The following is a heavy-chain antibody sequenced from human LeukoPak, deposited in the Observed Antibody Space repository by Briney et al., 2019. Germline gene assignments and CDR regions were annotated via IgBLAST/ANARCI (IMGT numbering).Heavy chain of an antibody. CDR1: GYTFTSYG. CDR3: ARDPVRYCSGGSCYDNWFDP. CDR2: ISAYNGNT. Sequence: GASVKVSCKASGYTFTSYGISWVRQAPGQGLEWMARISAYNGNTNYAQKLQGRVTMTTDTSTSTAYMELRSLRSDDTAVYYCARDPVRYCSGGSCYDNWFDPWGQGTLVTVSS. V-gene: IGHV1-18*01. D-gene: IGHD2-15*01. J-gene: IGHJ5*02.